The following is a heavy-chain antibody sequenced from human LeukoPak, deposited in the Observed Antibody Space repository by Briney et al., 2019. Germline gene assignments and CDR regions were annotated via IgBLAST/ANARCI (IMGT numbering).Heavy chain of an antibody. D-gene: IGHD3-10*01. CDR3: ARALKSGFGELSFDY. CDR2: IYHSGST. J-gene: IGHJ4*02. V-gene: IGHV4-4*02. CDR1: GGSISSSNW. Sequence: SGTLSLTCAVTGGSISSSNWWSWVRQPPGKGLEWIGEIYHSGSTNYNPSLKSRVTISVDKSKNQFSPKLSSVTAADTAVYYCARALKSGFGELSFDYWGQGTLVTVSS.